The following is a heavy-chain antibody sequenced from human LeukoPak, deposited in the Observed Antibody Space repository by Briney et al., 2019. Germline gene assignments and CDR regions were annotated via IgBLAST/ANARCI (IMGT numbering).Heavy chain of an antibody. D-gene: IGHD2/OR15-2a*01. V-gene: IGHV3-21*04. J-gene: IGHJ3*02. CDR1: GFTFSNYT. CDR2: ISSRSSYI. CDR3: ARDLISRAFDI. Sequence: GGSLRLSCAASGFTFSNYTMNWVRQAPGKGLERVSSISSRSSYIYYADSLKGRFTISRDNAKNSLYLQMNSLRAEDTAVYYCARDLISRAFDIWGQGTMVTVSS.